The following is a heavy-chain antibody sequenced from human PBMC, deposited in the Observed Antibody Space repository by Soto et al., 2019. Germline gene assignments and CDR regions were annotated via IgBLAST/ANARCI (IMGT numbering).Heavy chain of an antibody. D-gene: IGHD6-19*01. CDR2: IKQDGSEK. CDR3: ARRIQSIAVAGTDYFDY. CDR1: GFTFSSYW. Sequence: GGSLRLSCAASGFTFSSYWMSWVRQAPGKGLEWVANIKQDGSEKYYVDSVKGRFTISRDNAKNSLYLQMNSLRAEDTAMYYCARRIQSIAVAGTDYFDYWGQGTLVTVSS. V-gene: IGHV3-7*03. J-gene: IGHJ4*02.